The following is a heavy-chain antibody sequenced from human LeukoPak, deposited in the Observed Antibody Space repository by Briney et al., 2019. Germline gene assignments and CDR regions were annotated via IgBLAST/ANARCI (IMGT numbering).Heavy chain of an antibody. D-gene: IGHD2-15*01. Sequence: PSETLSLTCTVAGGSISSYYWSWIRQPPGKGLEWIGYIYYSGSTNYNPSLKSGVTISVDTSKNQFSLKLSSVTAADTAVYYCARGYCSGGSCPNFDYWGQGTLVTVSS. CDR1: GGSISSYY. V-gene: IGHV4-59*01. J-gene: IGHJ4*02. CDR3: ARGYCSGGSCPNFDY. CDR2: IYYSGST.